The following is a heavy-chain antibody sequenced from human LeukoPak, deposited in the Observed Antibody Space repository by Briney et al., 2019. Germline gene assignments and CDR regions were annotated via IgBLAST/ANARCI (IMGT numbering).Heavy chain of an antibody. Sequence: ASVKVSCKASGYTFTSYGINWVRQATGQGLEWMGWMNPNSGNTGYAQKFQGRVTITRNTSISTAYMELSSLRSEDTAVYYCARHGSSSWDTLDYWGQGTLVTVSS. J-gene: IGHJ4*02. CDR3: ARHGSSSWDTLDY. V-gene: IGHV1-8*03. CDR1: GYTFTSYG. CDR2: MNPNSGNT. D-gene: IGHD6-13*01.